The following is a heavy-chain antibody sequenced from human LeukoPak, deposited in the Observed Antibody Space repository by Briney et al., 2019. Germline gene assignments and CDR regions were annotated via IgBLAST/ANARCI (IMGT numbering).Heavy chain of an antibody. CDR3: TRDRPDYGDLDDAFDI. V-gene: IGHV3-49*04. CDR2: IRSKAYGGTT. J-gene: IGHJ3*02. CDR1: GFTFGDYA. D-gene: IGHD4-17*01. Sequence: GGSLRLSCTASGFTFGDYAMSWVRQAPGKGLEWVGFIRSKAYGGTTEYAASVKGRFTISRDDSKSIAYLQMNSLKTEDTAVYYCTRDRPDYGDLDDAFDIWGQGTMVTVSS.